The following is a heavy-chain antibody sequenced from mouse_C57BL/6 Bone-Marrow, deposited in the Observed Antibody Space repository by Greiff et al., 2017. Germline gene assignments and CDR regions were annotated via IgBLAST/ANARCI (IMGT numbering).Heavy chain of an antibody. Sequence: EVQLQESGGGLVKPGGSLKLSCAASGFTFSSYAMSWVRQTPEKRLEWVATISDGGSYTYYPDNVKGRFTISRDNAKNNLYLQMSHLKSEDTAMYYCARAPDYDGPMDYWGQGTSVTVSS. D-gene: IGHD2-4*01. CDR2: ISDGGSYT. J-gene: IGHJ4*01. V-gene: IGHV5-4*01. CDR3: ARAPDYDGPMDY. CDR1: GFTFSSYA.